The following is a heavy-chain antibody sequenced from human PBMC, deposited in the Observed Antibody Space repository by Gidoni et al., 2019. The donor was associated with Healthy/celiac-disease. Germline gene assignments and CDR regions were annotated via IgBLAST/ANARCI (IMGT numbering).Heavy chain of an antibody. V-gene: IGHV1-2*06. CDR1: GYTFTGYY. CDR2: INPNSGGT. CDR3: ARDTSLLRLGELSLFEGAFDI. Sequence: QVQLVQSGAAVKKPGASVKVSCKASGYTFTGYYMPWVRQAPGQGLEWMGRINPNSGGTNYAQKFQGRVTMTRDTSISTAYMELSRLRSDDTAVYYCARDTSLLRLGELSLFEGAFDIWGQGTMVTVSS. J-gene: IGHJ3*02. D-gene: IGHD3-16*02.